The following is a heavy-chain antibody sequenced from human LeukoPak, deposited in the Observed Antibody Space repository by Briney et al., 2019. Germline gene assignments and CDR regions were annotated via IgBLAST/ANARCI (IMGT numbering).Heavy chain of an antibody. CDR1: GFTFSSYS. V-gene: IGHV3-7*01. CDR3: ARDNGDY. Sequence: GGSLRLSCAASGFTFSSYSMNWVRQAPGKGLEWVAIIKQDGNEKYYVDSVKGRFTISRDNAKNSLYLQMNSLRAEDTAVYYCARDNGDYWGQGTLVTVSS. J-gene: IGHJ4*02. CDR2: IKQDGNEK.